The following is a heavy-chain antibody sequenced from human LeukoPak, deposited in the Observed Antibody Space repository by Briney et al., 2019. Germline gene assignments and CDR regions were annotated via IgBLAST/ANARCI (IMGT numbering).Heavy chain of an antibody. CDR1: GYSFTNYW. V-gene: IGHV5-51*01. D-gene: IGHD6-19*01. CDR2: FYPGDSDT. Sequence: GESLRISCKASGYSFTNYWIAWVRQMPGKGLEWRGIFYPGDSDTRYSPSFQGQVTISADKSINTAYVQWSSLKASDTAIYYCARRVRERSGWSDYHYMDVWGKGTTVTVSS. J-gene: IGHJ6*03. CDR3: ARRVRERSGWSDYHYMDV.